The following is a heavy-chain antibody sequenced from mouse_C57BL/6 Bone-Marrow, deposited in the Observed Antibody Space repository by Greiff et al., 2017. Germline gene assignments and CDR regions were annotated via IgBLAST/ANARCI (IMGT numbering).Heavy chain of an antibody. CDR3: SIWLRRRKNY. J-gene: IGHJ2*01. D-gene: IGHD2-2*01. Sequence: QVQLQQPGAELVRPGTSVKLSCKASGYTFTSYWMHWVKQRPGQGLEWIGVIDPSDSYTNYNQKFKGKATLTADTSSSTAYMQLSSLTSEDSAVYYCSIWLRRRKNYWGQGTTLTVSS. CDR1: GYTFTSYW. V-gene: IGHV1-59*01. CDR2: IDPSDSYT.